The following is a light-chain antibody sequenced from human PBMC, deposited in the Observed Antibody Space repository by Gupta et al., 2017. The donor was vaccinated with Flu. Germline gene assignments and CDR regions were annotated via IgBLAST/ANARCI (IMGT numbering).Light chain of an antibody. CDR1: QSVLYSSNNKNY. CDR2: WAS. V-gene: IGKV4-1*01. CDR3: QQYDSTPRLT. Sequence: DIVMTQSPDSLAVSLSERATINCKSSQSVLYSSNNKNYLAWYQQKPGQPPKLLIYWASTRESGVPDRFSGSGYGTDFTLTISSRQAEDVAVYYCQQYDSTPRLTFGGGTKVEIK. J-gene: IGKJ4*01.